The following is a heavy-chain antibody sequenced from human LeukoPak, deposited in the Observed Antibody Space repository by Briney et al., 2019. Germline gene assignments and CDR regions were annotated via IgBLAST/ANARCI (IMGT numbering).Heavy chain of an antibody. Sequence: SETLSLTCNVSGGSLRSINFYWGWIRQPPGKGLEWIGSIYKSGSAYYNPSLKSRVTISVETSKNQFSLKVTSVTAADTAVYYCARQTGSGLFILPGGQGTLVTVSS. CDR3: ARQTGSGLFILP. D-gene: IGHD3/OR15-3a*01. CDR1: GGSLRSINFY. J-gene: IGHJ4*02. CDR2: IYKSGSA. V-gene: IGHV4-39*07.